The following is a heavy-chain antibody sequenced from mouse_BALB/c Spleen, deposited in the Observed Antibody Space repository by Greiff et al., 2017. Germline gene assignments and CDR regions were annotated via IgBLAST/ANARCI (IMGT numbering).Heavy chain of an antibody. V-gene: IGHV1S34*01. Sequence: LVKTGASVKISCKASGYSFTGYYMHWVKQSHGKSLEWIGYISCYNGATSYNQKFKGKATFTVDTSSSTAYMQFNSLTSEDSAVYYCARVYGSSYKDYAMDYWGQGTSVTVSS. D-gene: IGHD1-1*01. CDR2: ISCYNGAT. CDR1: GYSFTGYY. J-gene: IGHJ4*01. CDR3: ARVYGSSYKDYAMDY.